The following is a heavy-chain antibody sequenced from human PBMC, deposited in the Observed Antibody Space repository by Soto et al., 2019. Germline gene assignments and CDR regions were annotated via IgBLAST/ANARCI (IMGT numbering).Heavy chain of an antibody. Sequence: GRSMRLACAASGFTFSSYDSNWVLQATGKGLEWVSYISSSSSTIYYADSVKGRFTTSRDNAKTSLYLQMNSLRAEDTAVYYSAGHGGQLLNWFDPWGQGILVTASS. CDR1: GFTFSSYD. J-gene: IGHJ5*02. CDR3: AGHGGQLLNWFDP. V-gene: IGHV3-48*01. D-gene: IGHD6-19*01. CDR2: ISSSSSTI.